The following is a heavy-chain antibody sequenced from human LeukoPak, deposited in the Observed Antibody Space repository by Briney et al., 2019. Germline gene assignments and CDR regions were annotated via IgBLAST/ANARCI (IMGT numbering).Heavy chain of an antibody. J-gene: IGHJ4*02. CDR2: IYYSGST. V-gene: IGHV4-61*01. CDR1: GGSVSSGRYY. Sequence: SETLSLTCTVSGGSVSSGRYYWSWIRQPPGKGLEWIGYIYYSGSTNYNPSLKSRVTISVDTSKNQFSLKLSSVTAADTAVYYCARDLAGDGYNDYWGQGTLVTVSS. D-gene: IGHD5-24*01. CDR3: ARDLAGDGYNDY.